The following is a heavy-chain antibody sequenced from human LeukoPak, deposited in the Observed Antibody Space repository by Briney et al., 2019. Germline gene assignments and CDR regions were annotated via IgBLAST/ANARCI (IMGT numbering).Heavy chain of an antibody. V-gene: IGHV1-69*01. CDR2: IIPIFGTA. Sequence: SVKVSCEASGGTFSSYAISWVRQAPGQGLEWMGGIIPIFGTANYAQKFQGRVTITADGSTSTAYMELSSLRSEDTAVYYCARLGPTELPAWGQGTLVTVSS. CDR1: GGTFSSYA. J-gene: IGHJ4*02. CDR3: ARLGPTELPA. D-gene: IGHD1-14*01.